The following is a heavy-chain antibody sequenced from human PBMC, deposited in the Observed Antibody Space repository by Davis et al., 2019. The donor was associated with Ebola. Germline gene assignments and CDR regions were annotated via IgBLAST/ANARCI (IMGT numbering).Heavy chain of an antibody. CDR3: AKGYSSGRLDV. D-gene: IGHD6-19*01. V-gene: IGHV3-23*01. CDR2: ISGGGVST. CDR1: GFSFNSNA. J-gene: IGHJ6*02. Sequence: GESLKISCAASGFSFNSNAMSWVRQAPGKGLEWVSAISGGGVSTYQADSVKGRFIISRDNSKNTLHLQMNSLRADDTAVYYCAKGYSSGRLDVWGQGTTVTVSS.